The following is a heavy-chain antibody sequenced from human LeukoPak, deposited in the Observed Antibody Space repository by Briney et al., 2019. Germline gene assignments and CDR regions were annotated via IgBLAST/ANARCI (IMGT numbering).Heavy chain of an antibody. CDR2: ISYDGSNK. CDR3: ARASHYYATVAYSY. D-gene: IGHD3-10*01. Sequence: PGRSLRLSCAASGFTFSSYAMHWVRQAPGKGLEWVAVISYDGSNKYYADSVKGRFTISRDNAKNSLYLQMNSLRAEDTAVYYCARASHYYATVAYSYWGQGTLVTVSS. J-gene: IGHJ4*02. CDR1: GFTFSSYA. V-gene: IGHV3-30-3*01.